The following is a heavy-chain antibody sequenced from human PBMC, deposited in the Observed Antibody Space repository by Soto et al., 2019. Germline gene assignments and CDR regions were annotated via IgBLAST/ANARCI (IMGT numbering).Heavy chain of an antibody. CDR2: MNPNSGNT. J-gene: IGHJ6*02. D-gene: IGHD3-9*01. CDR1: GDTFTSCG. CDR3: AGVHSHDTLTGYYRYYYGMDV. V-gene: IGHV1-8*01. Sequence: GLSMMVSWKASGDTFTSCGINWVRQATGQGLEWLGWMNPNSGNTGYAQKFQGRVTMTRNTSISTAYMELSSLRSEDTAVYYCAGVHSHDTLTGYYRYYYGMDVWG.